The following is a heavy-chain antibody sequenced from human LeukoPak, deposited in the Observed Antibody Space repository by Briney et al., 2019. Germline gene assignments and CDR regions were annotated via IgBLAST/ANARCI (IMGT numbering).Heavy chain of an antibody. J-gene: IGHJ4*02. CDR1: GFTVSSNY. V-gene: IGHV3-53*01. CDR3: ATVGAAAGFGLDY. Sequence: GGSLRLSCAASGFTVSSNYMSWVRQAPGKGLEWVSVIYSGGSTYYADSVKGRFTISRDNSKNTLYLHMNSLRAEDTAVYYCATVGAAAGFGLDYWGQGTLVTVSS. D-gene: IGHD6-13*01. CDR2: IYSGGST.